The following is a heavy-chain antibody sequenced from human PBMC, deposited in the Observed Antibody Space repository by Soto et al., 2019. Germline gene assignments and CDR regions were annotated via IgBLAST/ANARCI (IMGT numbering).Heavy chain of an antibody. D-gene: IGHD5-18*01. CDR2: INPSGGTT. V-gene: IGHV1-46*01. CDR3: ARDPNGYKSGLRSRYHYGLDV. J-gene: IGHJ6*02. CDR1: GYTLTTYY. Sequence: VASVKVSCKAFGYTLTTYYIHWVRQAPGQGLEWMGIINPSGGTTNYAQSFQDRVTMTSHTSTGTVYMHLSSLRSEDTAVYYCARDPNGYKSGLRSRYHYGLDVWGQGTTVTVSS.